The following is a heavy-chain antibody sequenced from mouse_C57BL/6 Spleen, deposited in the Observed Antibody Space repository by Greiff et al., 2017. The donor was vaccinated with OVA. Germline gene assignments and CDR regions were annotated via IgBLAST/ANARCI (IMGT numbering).Heavy chain of an antibody. CDR2: IYPSDSET. J-gene: IGHJ1*03. CDR1: GYTFTSYW. D-gene: IGHD2-4*01. Sequence: VQLQQPGAELVRPGSSVKLSCKASGYTFTSYWMDWVKQRPGQGLEWIGNIYPSDSETHYNQKFKDKATLTVDKSSSTAYMQLSSLTSEDSAVYYCARSDYDAYWYFDVWGTGTTVTVSS. CDR3: ARSDYDAYWYFDV. V-gene: IGHV1-61*01.